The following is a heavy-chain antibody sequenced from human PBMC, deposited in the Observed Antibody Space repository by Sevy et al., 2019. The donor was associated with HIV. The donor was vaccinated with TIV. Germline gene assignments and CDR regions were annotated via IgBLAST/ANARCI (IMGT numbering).Heavy chain of an antibody. V-gene: IGHV3-49*03. CDR3: TTHDIMVRGADYYYYGMDV. CDR2: IRTKAYGGTT. CDR1: GFTFGDNA. D-gene: IGHD3-10*01. J-gene: IGHJ6*02. Sequence: GGSLRLSCTASGFTFGDNAMSWFRQAQGRGREWEGFIRTKAYGGTTKNAASVKGRFTISRDDSKSIAYRQMNSLKTEDTAVYYCTTHDIMVRGADYYYYGMDVWGQGTTVTVSS.